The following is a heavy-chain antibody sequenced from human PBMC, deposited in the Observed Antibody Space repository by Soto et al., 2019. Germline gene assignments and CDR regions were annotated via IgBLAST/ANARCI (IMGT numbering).Heavy chain of an antibody. Sequence: PSETLSLTCSVSGGSVSDKTYYWSWIRQPPGKRLEWIGYVYYSGTTNYNPSLKSRVTISVDLSKNRFSLRLSSVTTADTALYYCARTTAFPFSRRSRYFFDYWGQGTLVTVSS. CDR1: GGSVSDKTYY. D-gene: IGHD4-17*01. J-gene: IGHJ4*02. CDR2: VYYSGTT. CDR3: ARTTAFPFSRRSRYFFDY. V-gene: IGHV4-61*01.